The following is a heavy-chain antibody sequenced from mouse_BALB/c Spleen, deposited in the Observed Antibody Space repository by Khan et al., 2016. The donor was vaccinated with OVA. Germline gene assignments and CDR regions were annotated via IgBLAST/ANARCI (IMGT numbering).Heavy chain of an antibody. CDR1: GYSITSDYA. CDR3: ARSGYEAWFAY. J-gene: IGHJ3*01. D-gene: IGHD2-14*01. CDR2: ISYSGST. V-gene: IGHV3-2*02. Sequence: EVQLQESGPGLVKPSQSLSLTCTVTGYSITSDYAWNWIRQFPRNKLEWMGYISYSGSTSYNPSLKSRISITRDTSKNQFFLQLNSVTTEDTATXVCARSGYEAWFAYWGQGTLVTVSA.